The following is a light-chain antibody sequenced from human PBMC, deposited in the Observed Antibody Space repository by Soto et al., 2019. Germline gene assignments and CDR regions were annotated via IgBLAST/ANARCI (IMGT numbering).Light chain of an antibody. CDR3: MQAQQNPYT. CDR2: LGS. V-gene: IGKV2-28*01. J-gene: IGKJ2*01. CDR1: QSLLHSIGYNS. Sequence: DIVMTQSPLSLPVTPGEPASISCRSSQSLLHSIGYNSLDWYLQKPGQSPQLLIYLGSNRASGVPDRLSGSGSGTDFTLKISRVEAEDVGVYYCMQAQQNPYTFGQGTKLEIK.